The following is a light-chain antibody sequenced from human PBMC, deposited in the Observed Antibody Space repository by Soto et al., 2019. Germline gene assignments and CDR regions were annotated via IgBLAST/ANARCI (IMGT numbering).Light chain of an antibody. Sequence: QSVLTQPASVSGSPGQSITISCTGTSSDVGGYNYVSWYQQHPGKAPKLMIYDVSNRPSGVSNRFSGSKSGNTASLTISGLQAEDEADYYCSSYTSSNTLQVLFGGGTKLTVL. J-gene: IGLJ2*01. CDR1: SSDVGGYNY. CDR2: DVS. V-gene: IGLV2-14*01. CDR3: SSYTSSNTLQVL.